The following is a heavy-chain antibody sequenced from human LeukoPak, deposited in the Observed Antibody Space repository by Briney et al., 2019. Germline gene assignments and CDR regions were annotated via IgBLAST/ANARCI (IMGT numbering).Heavy chain of an antibody. CDR1: GYNFASYW. D-gene: IGHD1-26*01. J-gene: IGHJ4*02. CDR3: ARHMGEGFFGY. CDR2: IYPGDSDT. Sequence: GESLKISCTGSGYNFASYWIGWVRRMPGKGLEYMGIIYPGDSDTRYSPSFQGQVTISADKSISTAYLQWSSLKASDTAIYYCARHMGEGFFGYWGQGTLVTVSS. V-gene: IGHV5-51*01.